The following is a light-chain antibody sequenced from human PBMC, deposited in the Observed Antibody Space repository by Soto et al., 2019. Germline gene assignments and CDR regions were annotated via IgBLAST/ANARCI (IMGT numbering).Light chain of an antibody. V-gene: IGKV1-5*01. Sequence: DIQMTQSPSTLSASVGDRVTITLRASQSISSWLAWYQQKPGKAPKLLIHEASRLESGVPSRFSGSESGTEFTLTISGLHAEDSATYYCQQYTNFPLTFGGVTKVEIK. CDR2: EAS. CDR3: QQYTNFPLT. CDR1: QSISSW. J-gene: IGKJ4*01.